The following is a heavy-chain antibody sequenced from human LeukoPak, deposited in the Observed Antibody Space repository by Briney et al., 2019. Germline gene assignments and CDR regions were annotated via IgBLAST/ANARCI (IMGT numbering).Heavy chain of an antibody. CDR2: IYDSGNT. D-gene: IGHD3-9*01. CDR3: ARRTHPRYFDWRYDAFAI. V-gene: IGHV4-59*01. CDR1: GDSISSYY. J-gene: IGHJ3*02. Sequence: SETLSLTCTVSGDSISSYYWNWIRQPPGKGLEWIGYIYDSGNTNYNPSLKSRVTISVDKSKNQFSLKLSSVTAADTAVYYCARRTHPRYFDWRYDAFAIWGQGTMVTVSS.